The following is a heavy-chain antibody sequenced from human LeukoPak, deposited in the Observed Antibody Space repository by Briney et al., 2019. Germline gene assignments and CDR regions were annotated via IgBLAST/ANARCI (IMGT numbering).Heavy chain of an antibody. Sequence: SETLSLTCAVSGGSISSGGYSWSWIRQPPGKGLEWIGYIYHSGSTYYNPSLKSRVTISVDRSKNQFSLKLSSVTAADTAVYYCARHTTIFGHFGYWGQGTLVTVSS. V-gene: IGHV4-30-2*01. CDR2: IYHSGST. CDR3: ARHTTIFGHFGY. D-gene: IGHD3-3*01. CDR1: GGSISSGGYS. J-gene: IGHJ4*02.